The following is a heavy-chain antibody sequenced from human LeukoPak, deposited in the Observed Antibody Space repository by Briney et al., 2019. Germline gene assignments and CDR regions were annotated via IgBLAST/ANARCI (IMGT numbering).Heavy chain of an antibody. V-gene: IGHV3-53*01. Sequence: GGSLRLSCAASGFTVSSKYLSWVRQAPGKGLEWVSAIYSGDSTYYADSVKGRFTISRDNSKNTLYLQMNSLRAEDTAVYYCAKISGQLWSSNNYFDPWGQGTLVTVSS. CDR2: IYSGDST. D-gene: IGHD3-10*01. J-gene: IGHJ5*02. CDR1: GFTVSSKY. CDR3: AKISGQLWSSNNYFDP.